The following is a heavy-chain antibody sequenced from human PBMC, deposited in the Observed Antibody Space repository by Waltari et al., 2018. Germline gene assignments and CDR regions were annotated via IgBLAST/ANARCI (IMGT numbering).Heavy chain of an antibody. CDR3: ARIYSRYFDL. D-gene: IGHD4-4*01. CDR2: LYGSGSSP. J-gene: IGHJ4*02. Sequence: QLQLQESGPGLVKPSETLSVTCAVPGGSIKKNYWSWIRQAPGKGLEWIGFLYGSGSSPNYNPSLRSRVTLSADTSKNQFSLKLSAVTAADTAVYYCARIYSRYFDLWGQGVLVTVSS. V-gene: IGHV4-59*12. CDR1: GGSIKKNY.